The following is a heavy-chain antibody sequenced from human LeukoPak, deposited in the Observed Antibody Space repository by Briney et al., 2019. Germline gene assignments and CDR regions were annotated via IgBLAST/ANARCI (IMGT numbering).Heavy chain of an antibody. J-gene: IGHJ4*02. V-gene: IGHV5-51*01. D-gene: IGHD6-13*01. CDR2: IDPGDSDT. Sequence: GESLKISCKGSGYTFSNYWIGWVRQMPGKGLEWMGSIDPGDSDTRYSPSFQGQVTISADKSISTAYLQWSSLKASDTAMYYCARPSGSTWYYFDYWGQGTLVTVSS. CDR3: ARPSGSTWYYFDY. CDR1: GYTFSNYW.